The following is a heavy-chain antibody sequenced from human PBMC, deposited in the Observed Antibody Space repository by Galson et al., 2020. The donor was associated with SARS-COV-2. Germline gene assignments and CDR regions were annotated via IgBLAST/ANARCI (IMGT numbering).Heavy chain of an antibody. CDR1: GIALSTSGVS. J-gene: IGHJ3*02. CDR2: IAWDDDS. V-gene: IGHV2-70*01. CDR3: ARALAAAPVFGAFDI. D-gene: IGHD6-13*01. Sequence: SGPTLVQPTQTITLTCTFSGIALSTSGVSVSWTRQPPGKALEWLALIAWDDDSYYSTSLKTRLTISKDTSKNQVVLTMTNMDPMDTATYYCARALAAAPVFGAFDIWGQGTMVTVSS.